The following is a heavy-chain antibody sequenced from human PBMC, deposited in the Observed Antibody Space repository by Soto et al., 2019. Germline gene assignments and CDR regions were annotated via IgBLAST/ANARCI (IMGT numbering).Heavy chain of an antibody. CDR1: VGSISSYY. Sequence: SETLSLTCTVTVGSISSYYWSWIRQPPGKGLAWVGYIYYSGSTNNNPPLKRRATISVDTSKNQFSLKRSSVTAADTALYYCARGERDGYNYYDDYWGQGTLVTVSS. V-gene: IGHV4-59*01. D-gene: IGHD5-12*01. CDR3: ARGERDGYNYYDDY. CDR2: IYYSGST. J-gene: IGHJ4*02.